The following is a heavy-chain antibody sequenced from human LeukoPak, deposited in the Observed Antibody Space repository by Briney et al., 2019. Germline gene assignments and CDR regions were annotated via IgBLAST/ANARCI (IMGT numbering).Heavy chain of an antibody. CDR1: GYSFTSYW. J-gene: IGHJ4*02. Sequence: GESLKISCKGSGYSFTSYWIGWVRRMPGKGLEWMGIIYPGDSDTRYSPSFQGQVTTSADKSISTAYLQWSSLKASDTAMYYCARAYSSSWYRRHQYYFDYWGQGTLVTVSS. D-gene: IGHD6-13*01. V-gene: IGHV5-51*01. CDR2: IYPGDSDT. CDR3: ARAYSSSWYRRHQYYFDY.